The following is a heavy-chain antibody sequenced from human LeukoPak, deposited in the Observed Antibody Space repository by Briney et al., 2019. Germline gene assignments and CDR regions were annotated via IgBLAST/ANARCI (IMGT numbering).Heavy chain of an antibody. J-gene: IGHJ4*02. D-gene: IGHD3-9*01. CDR1: GFTFDDYT. CDR2: IKEDGSEK. CDR3: ARALVIDY. Sequence: PGGSLRLSCAASGFTFDDYTMHWVRQAPGKGLEWVANIKEDGSEKYYVDSVKGRFTISRDNAKNSLYLRMNSLRAEDTAVYYCARALVIDYWGQGTLVTVSS. V-gene: IGHV3-7*01.